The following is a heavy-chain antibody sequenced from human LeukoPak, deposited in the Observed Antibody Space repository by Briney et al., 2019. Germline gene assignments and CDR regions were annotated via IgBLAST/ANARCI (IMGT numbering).Heavy chain of an antibody. CDR1: GFTFGSHA. CDR3: ATSGYSGYDRPS. CDR2: IRSDTGT. D-gene: IGHD5-12*01. J-gene: IGHJ5*02. V-gene: IGHV3-23*01. Sequence: GGSLRLSCVASGFTFGSHAMAWVRRTPEKGLEWVSVIRSDTGTDYADSVKGRFTVSRDNSKNTLYLQMNSLRAEDTALYYCATSGYSGYDRPSWGQGTLV.